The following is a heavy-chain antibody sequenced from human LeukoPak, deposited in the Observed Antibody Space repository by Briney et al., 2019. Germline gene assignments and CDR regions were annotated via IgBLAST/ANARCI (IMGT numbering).Heavy chain of an antibody. CDR1: GYSLTNYY. CDR2: INPSGGST. D-gene: IGHD5-12*01. V-gene: IGHV1-46*01. J-gene: IGHJ4*02. CDR3: ARGAPTTRIGAGRFDY. Sequence: GASVKVSCKAFGYSLTNYYVHWVRQAAGQGLEWMGEINPSGGSTSYAQKFQGRITVTRDTYTNTVYMDQSSLRSEDTATYYCARGAPTTRIGAGRFDYWGQGSLLTVAS.